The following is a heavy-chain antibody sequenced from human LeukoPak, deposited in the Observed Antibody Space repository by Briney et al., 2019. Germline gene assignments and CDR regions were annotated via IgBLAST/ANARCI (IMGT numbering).Heavy chain of an antibody. CDR3: ARQGAYSSAIGMGY. J-gene: IGHJ4*02. CDR1: GYTFNNYY. CDR2: INPSGGGT. Sequence: ASVKVSCKASGYTFNNYYMYWVRQAPGQGLEWMGMINPSGGGTSYAQKFQGRVTMTRDTSTRTVYMEVSSLKPEDTAVYYCARQGAYSSAIGMGYWGQGTLVTVSS. D-gene: IGHD6-19*01. V-gene: IGHV1-46*02.